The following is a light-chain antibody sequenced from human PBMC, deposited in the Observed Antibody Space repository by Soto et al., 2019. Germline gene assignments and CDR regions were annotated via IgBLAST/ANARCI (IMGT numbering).Light chain of an antibody. V-gene: IGKV1-5*01. CDR3: QQYNRFSTWT. Sequence: DIQRTQSPSTLSSSVVEIVTITCRVSQSISYYLAWYQKKPGKAPKVLIWNASSLQRGVPSRFSGSGSGTEFTLTISSLQPDDFATYYCQQYNRFSTWTFGQGTKVDI. CDR2: NAS. J-gene: IGKJ1*01. CDR1: QSISYY.